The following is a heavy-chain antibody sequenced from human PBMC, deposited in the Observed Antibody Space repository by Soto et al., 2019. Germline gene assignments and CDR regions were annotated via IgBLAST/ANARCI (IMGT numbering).Heavy chain of an antibody. CDR1: GASINSGDYY. CDR2: IYYSGST. CDR3: ARDQGYYYGMDV. Sequence: SESLSLTCTVSGASINSGDYYWSWIRQPPGKGLEWIGHIYYSGSTYYNPSLKSRVTISVDTSKNQFSLKLSSVTAADTAVYYCARDQGYYYGMDVWGQGTTVTVSS. J-gene: IGHJ6*02. V-gene: IGHV4-30-4*01.